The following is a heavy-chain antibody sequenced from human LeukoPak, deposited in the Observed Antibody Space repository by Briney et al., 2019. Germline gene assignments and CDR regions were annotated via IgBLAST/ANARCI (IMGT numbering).Heavy chain of an antibody. Sequence: SETLSLTCTVSGGSINSYYWSWIRQPPGKELEWIGYIYTSGSPNYNPSLKSRVTISVDTSKNQFSLKLSSVTAADTAVYYCARDPFTMVRSGSVYWGQGTLVTVSS. J-gene: IGHJ4*02. D-gene: IGHD3-10*01. CDR1: GGSINSYY. CDR3: ARDPFTMVRSGSVY. CDR2: IYTSGSP. V-gene: IGHV4-4*09.